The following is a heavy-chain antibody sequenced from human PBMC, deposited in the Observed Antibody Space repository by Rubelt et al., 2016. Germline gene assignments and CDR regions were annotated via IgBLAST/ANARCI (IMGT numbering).Heavy chain of an antibody. CDR3: ARDYGDYYYYYYGMDV. D-gene: IGHD4-17*01. J-gene: IGHJ6*02. Sequence: KASGYTFTGYYMHWVRQAPGQGLEWMGWINPNSGGTNYAQKFQGRVTMTTDTSTSTAYMELRSLRSDDTAVYYCARDYGDYYYYYYGMDVWGQGTTVTVSS. CDR2: INPNSGGT. CDR1: GYTFTGYY. V-gene: IGHV1-2*02.